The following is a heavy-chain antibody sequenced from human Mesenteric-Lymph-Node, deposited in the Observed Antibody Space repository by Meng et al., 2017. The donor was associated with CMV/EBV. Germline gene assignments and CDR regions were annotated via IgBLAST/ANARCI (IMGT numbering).Heavy chain of an antibody. CDR2: INHSGST. CDR1: GGSFSGYY. J-gene: IGHJ6*02. Sequence: SETLSPTCAVYGGSFSGYYWSWTRQLPGKGLEWIGEINHSGSTNYNPSLKSRVTISVDTPKNPFSLKLSSVTAADTAMYYCARLNYDFWSGSYYYYGMDVWGQGTTVTVSS. D-gene: IGHD3-3*01. V-gene: IGHV4-34*01. CDR3: ARLNYDFWSGSYYYYGMDV.